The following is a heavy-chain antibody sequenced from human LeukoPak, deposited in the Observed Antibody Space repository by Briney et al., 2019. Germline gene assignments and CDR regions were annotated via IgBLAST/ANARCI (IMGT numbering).Heavy chain of an antibody. Sequence: PSETLSLTCAVYGGSFSGYSWSWIRQPPGKGLEWIGEINHSGSTNYNPSLKSRVTISVDTSKKQFSLKLSSVTAADTAVYYRARGRLLMWFDPWGQGTLVTVSS. D-gene: IGHD3-16*01. CDR1: GGSFSGYS. J-gene: IGHJ5*02. CDR2: INHSGST. CDR3: ARGRLLMWFDP. V-gene: IGHV4-34*01.